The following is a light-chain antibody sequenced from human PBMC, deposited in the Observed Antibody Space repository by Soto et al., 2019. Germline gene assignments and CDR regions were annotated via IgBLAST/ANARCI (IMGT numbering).Light chain of an antibody. J-gene: IGKJ1*01. V-gene: IGKV1-5*03. CDR2: KAS. CDR3: QHYNTYPWT. Sequence: DIQMTQAPSTLSASLGERVTITCRASQSISSWVAWYQQKPGKGPKLLIYKASHLESGVPSRFSGSGSGTEFTLTISSLQPGDFATYYCQHYNTYPWTFGHGTKVDIK. CDR1: QSISSW.